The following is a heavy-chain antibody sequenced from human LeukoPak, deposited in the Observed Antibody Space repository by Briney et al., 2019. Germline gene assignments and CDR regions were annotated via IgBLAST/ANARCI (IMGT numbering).Heavy chain of an antibody. Sequence: SETLSLTCTVSGGSVSNYYWSWIRQSPGKGLEWIGYIYYTETSYNPSLKSRVTISADTSKNQFSLKLYSVTAADTAVYYCARAPTVTFFDYWGQGTLVTVSS. D-gene: IGHD4-17*01. CDR3: ARAPTVTFFDY. CDR1: GGSVSNYY. V-gene: IGHV4-59*08. CDR2: IYYTET. J-gene: IGHJ4*02.